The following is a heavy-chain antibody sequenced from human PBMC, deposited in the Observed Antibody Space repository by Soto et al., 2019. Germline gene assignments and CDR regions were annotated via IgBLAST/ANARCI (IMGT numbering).Heavy chain of an antibody. Sequence: GGSLRLSCAASGFTFSSYAMSWVRQAPGKGLEWVSAISGSGGSTYYADSVKGRFTISRDNSKNTLYLQMNSLRAEDTAVYYCAKDLYEAQYYYYYMDVWGKGTTVTVSS. CDR2: ISGSGGST. V-gene: IGHV3-23*01. D-gene: IGHD2-8*01. CDR3: AKDLYEAQYYYYYMDV. J-gene: IGHJ6*03. CDR1: GFTFSSYA.